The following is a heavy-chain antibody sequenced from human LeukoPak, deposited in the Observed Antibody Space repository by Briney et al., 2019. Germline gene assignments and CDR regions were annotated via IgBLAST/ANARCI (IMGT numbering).Heavy chain of an antibody. CDR2: ISYDGSNK. D-gene: IGHD6-19*01. CDR1: GFTFSSYG. V-gene: IGHV3-30*03. J-gene: IGHJ4*02. Sequence: PGGSLRLSCAASGFTFSSYGMSWVRQAPGKGLEWVAVISYDGSNKYYADSVKGRFTISRDNSKNTLFLQMSSLTPEDTAVYYCARDVETSGRYGYSGHWGQGSLVTVSS. CDR3: ARDVETSGRYGYSGH.